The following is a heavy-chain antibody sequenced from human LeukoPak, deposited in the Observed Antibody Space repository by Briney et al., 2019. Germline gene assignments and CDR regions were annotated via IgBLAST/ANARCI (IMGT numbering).Heavy chain of an antibody. CDR1: GYTFTGYG. CDR3: AGAYPQGVVVVRPAVGRAFDI. J-gene: IGHJ3*02. D-gene: IGHD2-2*01. V-gene: IGHV1-18*01. CDR2: ISAYTGDT. Sequence: GAAVKVSCKASGYTFTGYGLSWVRQAPGQGLEWMGWISAYTGDTNYARKVQGRVTLTTDTSTSTAYMELRSLTSDDTAIYYCAGAYPQGVVVVRPAVGRAFDIWGQGTMVIVSS.